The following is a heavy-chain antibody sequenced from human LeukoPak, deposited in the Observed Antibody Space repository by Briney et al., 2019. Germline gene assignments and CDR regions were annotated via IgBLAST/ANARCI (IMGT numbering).Heavy chain of an antibody. CDR2: ISGSGGST. D-gene: IGHD2-2*01. V-gene: IGHV3-23*01. CDR3: AKDLGFAQYQLLLFFDY. J-gene: IGHJ4*02. CDR1: GFTFSSYA. Sequence: SGGSLRLSCAASGFTFSSYAMSWVRQAPGEGLEWVSAISGSGGSTYYADSVKGRFTISRDNSKNTLYLQMNSLRAEDTAVYYCAKDLGFAQYQLLLFFDYWGQGTLVTVSS.